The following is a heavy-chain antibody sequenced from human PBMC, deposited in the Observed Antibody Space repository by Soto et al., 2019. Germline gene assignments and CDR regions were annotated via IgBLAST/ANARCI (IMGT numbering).Heavy chain of an antibody. CDR1: GGSFSGYY. CDR2: INHSGST. Sequence: SETLSLTCAVYGGSFSGYYWSWIRQPPGKGLEWIGEINHSGSTNYNPSLKSRVTISVDTSKNQFSLKLSSVTAADTAVYYCARGLRITMVRGGINTYYFDYWGQGTLVTVSS. V-gene: IGHV4-34*01. CDR3: ARGLRITMVRGGINTYYFDY. D-gene: IGHD3-10*01. J-gene: IGHJ4*02.